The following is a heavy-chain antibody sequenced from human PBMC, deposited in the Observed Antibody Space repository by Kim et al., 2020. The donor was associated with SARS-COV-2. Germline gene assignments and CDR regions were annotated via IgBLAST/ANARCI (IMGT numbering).Heavy chain of an antibody. Sequence: GGSLRLSCAASGFTFSSYSMNWVRQAPGKGLEWVSSISSSSSYIYYADSVKGRFTISRDNAKNSLYLQMNSLRAEDTAVYYCARDRYFDWLTLFYGMDVWGQGTTVTVSS. V-gene: IGHV3-21*01. J-gene: IGHJ6*01. D-gene: IGHD3-9*01. CDR1: GFTFSSYS. CDR3: ARDRYFDWLTLFYGMDV. CDR2: ISSSSSYI.